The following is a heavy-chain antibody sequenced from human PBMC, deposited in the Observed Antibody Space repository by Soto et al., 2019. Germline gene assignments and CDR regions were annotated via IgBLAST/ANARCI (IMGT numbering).Heavy chain of an antibody. Sequence: QVQLQESGPGLVKASETLSLTCTVSGGYINNYYWSWIRQPPGEGLEWIGYIYYSGSTNYNPSLKSRVPISVDTSKNQFSLKLSSVTAADTAVYYCARLTRYSSCYYDNWFDPWGQGTLVTVSS. CDR2: IYYSGST. CDR3: ARLTRYSSCYYDNWFDP. V-gene: IGHV4-59*08. CDR1: GGYINNYY. J-gene: IGHJ5*02. D-gene: IGHD6-19*01.